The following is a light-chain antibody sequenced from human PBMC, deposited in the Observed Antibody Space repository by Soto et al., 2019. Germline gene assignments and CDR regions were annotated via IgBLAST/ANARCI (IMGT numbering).Light chain of an antibody. CDR1: QSISSSF. CDR3: QQYGTSPELT. V-gene: IGKV3-20*01. Sequence: EIVLTQSPGTLSLSPGESAMLSCRASQSISSSFLAWYQQKPGQAPRLLIYGASRRATGIPDRFSGSGFGTDFTLTISRLEPEDFAVYYCQQYGTSPELTFGGGTKVEIE. CDR2: GAS. J-gene: IGKJ4*01.